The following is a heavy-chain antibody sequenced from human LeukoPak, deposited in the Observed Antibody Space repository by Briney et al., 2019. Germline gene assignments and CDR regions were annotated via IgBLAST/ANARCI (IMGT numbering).Heavy chain of an antibody. J-gene: IGHJ4*02. D-gene: IGHD3-22*01. CDR3: AKDAYYYDSSSYYTFPDY. Sequence: GGSLRLSCAASGFTFSSYAMSWVRQAPGKGLEWVSGISDSGDITYYADSVKGRFTISRDNSKNTLYLQMSSLRAEDTAVYYCAKDAYYYDSSSYYTFPDYWGQGTLVTVSS. V-gene: IGHV3-23*01. CDR2: ISDSGDIT. CDR1: GFTFSSYA.